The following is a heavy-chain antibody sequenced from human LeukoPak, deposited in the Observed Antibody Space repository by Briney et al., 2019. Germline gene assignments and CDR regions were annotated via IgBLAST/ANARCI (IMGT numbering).Heavy chain of an antibody. CDR1: GYTFTSYG. J-gene: IGHJ6*03. CDR3: ARDKFGEVYYYYMDV. Sequence: ASVKVSCKASGYTFTSYGISWVRQAPGQGLEWMGWISAYNGNTNYAQKFQGRVTKTRDTSISTAYMELSRLRSDDTAVYYCARDKFGEVYYYYMDVWGKGTTVTISS. CDR2: ISAYNGNT. V-gene: IGHV1-18*01. D-gene: IGHD3-10*01.